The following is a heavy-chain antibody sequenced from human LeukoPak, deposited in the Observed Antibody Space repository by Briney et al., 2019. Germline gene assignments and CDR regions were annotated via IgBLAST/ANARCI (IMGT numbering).Heavy chain of an antibody. V-gene: IGHV3-30-3*01. D-gene: IGHD3-22*01. Sequence: PGRSLRLSCAASGFTFSSYAMHWVRQAPGKGLEWVAVISYDGSNKYYADSVKGRFTISRDNSKNTLYPQMNSLRAEDTAVYYCARETYYYDSSGYDNFDYWGQGTLVTVSS. CDR2: ISYDGSNK. CDR3: ARETYYYDSSGYDNFDY. J-gene: IGHJ4*02. CDR1: GFTFSSYA.